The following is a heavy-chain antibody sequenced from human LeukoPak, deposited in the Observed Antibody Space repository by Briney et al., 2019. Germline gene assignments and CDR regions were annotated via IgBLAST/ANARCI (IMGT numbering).Heavy chain of an antibody. CDR1: GYSHSSGYY. V-gene: IGHV4-38-2*01. J-gene: IGHJ4*02. D-gene: IGHD4/OR15-4a*01. Sequence: SETLSLTCAVSGYSHSSGYYRGWIRPPPGKGLEWIGSIYHCGSTYYNPSLKSRVTISVDTSKNQFSLKLRSVTGGDTAVYYCARRYDYGPSMPTYFDYWGQGTLVTVSS. CDR3: ARRYDYGPSMPTYFDY. CDR2: IYHCGST.